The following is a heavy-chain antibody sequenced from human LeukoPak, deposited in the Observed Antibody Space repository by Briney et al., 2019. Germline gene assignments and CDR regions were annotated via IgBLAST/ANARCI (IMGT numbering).Heavy chain of an antibody. CDR1: EYTFSVYY. Sequence: ASVKVSCKASEYTFSVYYIHWVRQAPGQGLEWFGWIHPKSGGTNRVQKFQGRVTLTRDTSIRTAYMELRSLTSDDTAVYYCAKGYCGSGSCFDFDFWGQGTLVTVSS. J-gene: IGHJ4*02. V-gene: IGHV1-2*02. D-gene: IGHD2-15*01. CDR2: IHPKSGGT. CDR3: AKGYCGSGSCFDFDF.